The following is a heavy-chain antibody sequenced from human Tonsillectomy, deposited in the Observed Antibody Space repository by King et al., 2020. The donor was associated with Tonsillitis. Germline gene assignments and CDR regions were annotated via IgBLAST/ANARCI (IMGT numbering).Heavy chain of an antibody. CDR3: AKDQGGFYGDYHFEY. CDR1: GFTFSSYA. CDR2: ISGSGGST. Sequence: EVQLVESGGGLVQPGGSLRLSCAASGFTFSSYAMSWVRQAPGKGLEWVSGISGSGGSTYYADSVKGRFTISRDNSKNTLYVQMNSLRGEDTAVYYCAKDQGGFYGDYHFEYWGQGTLVTVSS. J-gene: IGHJ4*02. V-gene: IGHV3-23*04. D-gene: IGHD4-17*01.